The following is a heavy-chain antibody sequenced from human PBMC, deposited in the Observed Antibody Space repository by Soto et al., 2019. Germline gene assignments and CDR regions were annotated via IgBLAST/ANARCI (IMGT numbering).Heavy chain of an antibody. D-gene: IGHD3-9*01. Sequence: QVQLVQSGAEVKKPGASVKVSCKASGYTFTSYGISWVRQAPGQGLEWMGWISAYNGNTNYAQKLQGRVTMTTDTSWSTAYMELRRLRSDETAVYYCARDWNRDCDILTVYYDPAFDLWGQGTMVTVSS. J-gene: IGHJ3*01. CDR2: ISAYNGNT. CDR1: GYTFTSYG. CDR3: ARDWNRDCDILTVYYDPAFDL. V-gene: IGHV1-18*01.